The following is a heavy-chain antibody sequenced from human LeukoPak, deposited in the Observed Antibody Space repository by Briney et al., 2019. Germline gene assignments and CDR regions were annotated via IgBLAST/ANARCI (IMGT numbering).Heavy chain of an antibody. D-gene: IGHD1-1*01. CDR2: IYYSGST. Sequence: PSETLSLTCTVSGGSISSYYWSWIRQPPGKGLEWIGYIYYSGSTNYNPSLKSRVTISVDTSKNQFSLKLSSVTAADTAVYYCARELGPWKCGFSWFDPWGQGTLVTVSS. V-gene: IGHV4-59*01. CDR1: GGSISSYY. CDR3: ARELGPWKCGFSWFDP. J-gene: IGHJ5*02.